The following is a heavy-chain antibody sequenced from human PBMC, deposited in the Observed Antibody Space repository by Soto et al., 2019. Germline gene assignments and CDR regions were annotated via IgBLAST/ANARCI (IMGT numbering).Heavy chain of an antibody. Sequence: SVKVSCKASGGTFSSYAISWVRQAPGQGLEWMGGIIPIFGTANYAQKFQGRVTITADESTSTAYMELSSLRSEDTAVYYCARDGKYYGSGSYYNYYYYGMDVWGQGTTVTVSS. D-gene: IGHD3-10*01. CDR1: GGTFSSYA. J-gene: IGHJ6*02. CDR2: IIPIFGTA. V-gene: IGHV1-69*13. CDR3: ARDGKYYGSGSYYNYYYYGMDV.